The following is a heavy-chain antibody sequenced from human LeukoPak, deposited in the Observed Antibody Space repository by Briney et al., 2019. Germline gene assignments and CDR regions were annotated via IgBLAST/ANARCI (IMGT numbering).Heavy chain of an antibody. CDR3: AKLNYCSGGSCYRGKYYFDY. Sequence: PGRSLRLSCAASGFTFSSYAMSWVRQAPGKGLEWVSAISGSGGSTYYADSVKGRFTISRDNSKNTLYLQMNSLRAEDTAVYYCAKLNYCSGGSCYRGKYYFDYWGQGTLVTVSS. D-gene: IGHD2-15*01. CDR2: ISGSGGST. CDR1: GFTFSSYA. V-gene: IGHV3-23*01. J-gene: IGHJ4*02.